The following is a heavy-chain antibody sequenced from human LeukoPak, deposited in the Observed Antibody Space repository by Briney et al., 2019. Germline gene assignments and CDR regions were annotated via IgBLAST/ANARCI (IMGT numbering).Heavy chain of an antibody. V-gene: IGHV3-53*01. CDR3: ARDSRYCSGGSCYLDY. D-gene: IGHD2-15*01. CDR1: GFTVSSNY. J-gene: IGHJ4*02. Sequence: TGGSLRLSCAASGFTVSSNYMSWVRQAPGKGLEWVSVIYSGGSTYCADSVKGRFTISRDNPKNLLYLQMNSLRAEDTAVYYCARDSRYCSGGSCYLDYWGQGTLVTVSS. CDR2: IYSGGST.